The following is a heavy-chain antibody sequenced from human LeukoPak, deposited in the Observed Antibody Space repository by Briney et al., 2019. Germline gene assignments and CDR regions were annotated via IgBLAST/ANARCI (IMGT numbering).Heavy chain of an antibody. CDR2: INHSGST. J-gene: IGHJ6*03. V-gene: IGHV4-34*01. D-gene: IGHD2-2*01. CDR3: ARQNFYRYCRSTSCYRPYYYYYMDV. CDR1: GGSFSGYY. Sequence: SETLPLTCAVYGGSFSGYYWSWIRQPPGKGLEWIGEINHSGSTNYNPSLKSRVTISVDTSKSQFSLKLSSVTAADTTVYYCARQNFYRYCRSTSCYRPYYYYYMDVWGKGTTVTISS.